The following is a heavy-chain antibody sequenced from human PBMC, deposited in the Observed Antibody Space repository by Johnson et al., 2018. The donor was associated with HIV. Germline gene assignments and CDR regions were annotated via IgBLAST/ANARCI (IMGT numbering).Heavy chain of an antibody. J-gene: IGHJ3*02. CDR2: ISSNGGST. CDR1: GFTFSSYA. CDR3: AKSDGFDI. V-gene: IGHV3-64*01. Sequence: VQLVESGGGLVQPGGSLRLSCAASGFTFSSYAMHWVRQAPGKGLEYVSAISSNGGSTYYANSVKGRFTISRDNSKNTLYLQMNSLRAEDTAVYYCAKSDGFDIWGQGTMVTVSS.